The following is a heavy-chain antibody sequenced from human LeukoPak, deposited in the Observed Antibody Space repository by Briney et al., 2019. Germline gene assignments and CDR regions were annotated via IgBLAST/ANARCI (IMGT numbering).Heavy chain of an antibody. CDR3: VRNSGELGA. CDR1: VFTVSNNY. V-gene: IGHV3-53*01. J-gene: IGHJ5*02. Sequence: PGGSLRLSCAASVFTVSNNYMSWVRRAAGKGLEWVALIYSAGGTYYADSVKGRFTISRDNSKNTLHLQMNSLRAEDTAVYYCVRNSGELGAWGQGTLVTVSS. D-gene: IGHD2-21*01. CDR2: IYSAGGT.